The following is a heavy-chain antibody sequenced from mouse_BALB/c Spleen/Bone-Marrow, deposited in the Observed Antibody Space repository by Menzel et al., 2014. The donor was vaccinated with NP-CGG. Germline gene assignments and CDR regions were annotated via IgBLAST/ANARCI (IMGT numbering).Heavy chain of an antibody. V-gene: IGHV1-4*01. CDR1: GYTFTSYT. J-gene: IGHJ3*01. CDR2: INPSSGYT. CDR3: ARSNGNYVLAY. Sequence: QVQLQQPGAELARPGASVKMSCKASGYTFTSYTMHWVKQRPGQGLEWIGYINPSSGYTNYNQKFKDKATLTADKSSSTAYMQLSSLTSEDPAVYYCARSNGNYVLAYWGQGTLVTVSA. D-gene: IGHD2-1*01.